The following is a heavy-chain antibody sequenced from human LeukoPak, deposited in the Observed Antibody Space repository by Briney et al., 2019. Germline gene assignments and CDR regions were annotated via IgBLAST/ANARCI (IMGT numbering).Heavy chain of an antibody. V-gene: IGHV3-23*01. CDR1: GFTFSSYA. D-gene: IGHD6-19*01. J-gene: IGHJ4*02. CDR2: ISGSGGST. CDR3: ARERYSSGWYGSRGYYFDY. Sequence: GGSLRLSCAASGFTFSSYAMHWVRQAPGKGLEWVSAISGSGGSTYYADSVKGRFTISRDNSKNTLYLQMNSLRAEDTAVYYCARERYSSGWYGSRGYYFDYWGQGTLVTVSS.